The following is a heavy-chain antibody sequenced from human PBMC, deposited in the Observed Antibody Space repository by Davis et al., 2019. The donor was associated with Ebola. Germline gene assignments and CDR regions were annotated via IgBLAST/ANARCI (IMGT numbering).Heavy chain of an antibody. CDR3: ASSITIFGVVIIGWFDP. V-gene: IGHV4-39*01. CDR2: IHYSGTT. D-gene: IGHD3-3*01. CDR1: GDSISSYY. J-gene: IGHJ5*02. Sequence: MPSETLSLTCTVSGDSISSYYWGWIRQPPGKGPEWTGTIHYSGTTSYNPSLKSRVTISVDTSKNQFSLKLSSVTAADTAVYYCASSITIFGVVIIGWFDPWGQGTLVTVSS.